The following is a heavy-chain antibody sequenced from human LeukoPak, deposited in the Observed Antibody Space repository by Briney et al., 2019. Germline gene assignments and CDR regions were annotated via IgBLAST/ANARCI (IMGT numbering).Heavy chain of an antibody. CDR2: ISGYTGNT. CDR3: ARDDHDILTGPYYFEF. Sequence: GASVKVSCKSSGYTFRLYGVSWVRQAPGQGLEWMGWISGYTGNTNYAQKFKGRVTMTTDTSTGTAYMELRSLRSDDTAVYYCARDDHDILTGPYYFEFWGQGTLVTVSS. J-gene: IGHJ4*02. CDR1: GYTFRLYG. V-gene: IGHV1-18*01. D-gene: IGHD3-9*01.